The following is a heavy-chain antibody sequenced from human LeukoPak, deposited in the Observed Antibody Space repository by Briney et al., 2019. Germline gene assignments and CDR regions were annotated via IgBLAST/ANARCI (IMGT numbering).Heavy chain of an antibody. CDR2: IYYSGIT. CDR3: ARDSDGYIDYFDY. D-gene: IGHD5-24*01. V-gene: IGHV4-59*12. J-gene: IGHJ4*02. CDR1: GGSISSYY. Sequence: SETLSLTCTVSGGSISSYYWSWIRQPPGKGLEWIGYIYYSGITNYNPSLKSRVTISVDTSKNQFSLKLSSVTAADTAVYYCARDSDGYIDYFDYWGQGTLVTVSS.